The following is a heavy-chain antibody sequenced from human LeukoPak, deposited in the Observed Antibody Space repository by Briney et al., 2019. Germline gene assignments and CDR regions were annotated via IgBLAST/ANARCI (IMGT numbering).Heavy chain of an antibody. CDR1: RFTVSSNY. D-gene: IGHD6-19*01. V-gene: IGHV3-23*01. Sequence: GGSLRLSCAGSRFTVSSNYMSWVRQAPGKGLEWVSGIGGSGGKTYYADSVKGRFTISRDNSKNTLYLQMNSLRAEDTAVYYCAKGLAVAGPFQHWGQGTLVTVSS. CDR3: AKGLAVAGPFQH. CDR2: IGGSGGKT. J-gene: IGHJ1*01.